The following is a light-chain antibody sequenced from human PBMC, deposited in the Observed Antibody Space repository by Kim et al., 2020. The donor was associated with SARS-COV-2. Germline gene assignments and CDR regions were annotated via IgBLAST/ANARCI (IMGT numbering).Light chain of an antibody. V-gene: IGLV3-1*01. Sequence: SYELTQPPSVSVSPGQTASITCSGDKLGDKYACWYQQKPGQSPVLVIYQDSKRPSGIPERFSGSNSGNTATLTISGTQAMDEADYYCQAWDSSSLLFFGT. CDR2: QDS. J-gene: IGLJ1*01. CDR3: QAWDSSSLLF. CDR1: KLGDKY.